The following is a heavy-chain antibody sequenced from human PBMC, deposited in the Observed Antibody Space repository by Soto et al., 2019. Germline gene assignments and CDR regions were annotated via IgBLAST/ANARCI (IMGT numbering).Heavy chain of an antibody. CDR3: AKKVAGSEPFQH. V-gene: IGHV3-23*01. D-gene: IGHD6-19*01. Sequence: GGSLRLSCAASGFIFSSYAMSWVRQAPGKGLEWVSAISGSGGSTYYADSVKGRFTISRDNSKNTLFLQMNSLRAEDTAVYYCAKKVAGSEPFQHWGQGTLVTVSS. CDR2: ISGSGGST. CDR1: GFIFSSYA. J-gene: IGHJ1*01.